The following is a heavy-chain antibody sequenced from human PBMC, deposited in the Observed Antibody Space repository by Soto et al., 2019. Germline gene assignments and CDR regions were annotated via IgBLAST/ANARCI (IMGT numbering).Heavy chain of an antibody. Sequence: PGGSLRLSCKASGFIFSNYAMSWVRQAPGKGLQWVSAISGSGGSTYYADSVKGRFTISRDNSKNTLYLQMNSLRAEDTAVYYCAKDLLHNYFDYWGQGTLVTVSS. CDR1: GFIFSNYA. J-gene: IGHJ4*02. CDR3: AKDLLHNYFDY. D-gene: IGHD3-3*01. V-gene: IGHV3-23*01. CDR2: ISGSGGST.